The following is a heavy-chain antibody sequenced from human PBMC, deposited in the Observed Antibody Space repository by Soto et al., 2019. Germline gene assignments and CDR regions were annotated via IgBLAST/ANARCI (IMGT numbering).Heavy chain of an antibody. CDR1: GYTFTSYA. D-gene: IGHD6-19*01. CDR3: ARPSPYSSGWYDDYYYRMDV. J-gene: IGHJ6*02. V-gene: IGHV1-3*01. CDR2: INAGNGNT. Sequence: ASVKVYCKASGYTFTSYAMHWVRQAPGQKLEWMGWINAGNGNTKYSQKFQGRVTITRDTSASTAYMELSSLRSEDTAVYYCARPSPYSSGWYDDYYYRMDVWGQGTTVTGSS.